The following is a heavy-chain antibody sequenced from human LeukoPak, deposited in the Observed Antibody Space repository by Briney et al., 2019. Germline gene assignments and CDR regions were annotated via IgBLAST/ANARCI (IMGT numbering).Heavy chain of an antibody. CDR3: AKEEVISGNHGVYFDY. CDR2: IRYDGNSN. Sequence: GGSLRLSCAASGFTFSSYSMNWVRQAPGKGLKWVAFIRYDGNSNYYADSVKGRFTISRDNSRSTLYLQMNSLRAEDTAVYYCAKEEVISGNHGVYFDYWGQGTLVTVSS. V-gene: IGHV3-30*02. CDR1: GFTFSSYS. D-gene: IGHD3-22*01. J-gene: IGHJ4*02.